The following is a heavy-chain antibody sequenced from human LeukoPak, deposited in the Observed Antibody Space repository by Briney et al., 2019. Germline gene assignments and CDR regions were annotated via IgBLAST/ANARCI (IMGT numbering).Heavy chain of an antibody. D-gene: IGHD3-22*01. J-gene: IGHJ4*02. CDR2: ISYDGSEK. CDR1: VFTFSSYP. CDR3: AREGSSGYYPY. V-gene: IGHV3-30-3*01. Sequence: GGSLRLSCAASVFTFSSYPMHWVRQAPGKGLEWLAVISYDGSEKNYADPVKGRFTISRDNSKKTVFLQINTLGAEDTAVNYGAREGSSGYYPYWGQGILVTVSS.